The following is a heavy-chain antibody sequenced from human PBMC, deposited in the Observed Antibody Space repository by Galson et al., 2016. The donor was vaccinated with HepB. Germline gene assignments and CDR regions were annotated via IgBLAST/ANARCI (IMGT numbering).Heavy chain of an antibody. CDR2: IWYDGSNK. D-gene: IGHD3-3*01. CDR3: AREVAGHYDFHYYYYMDV. Sequence: SLRLSCAASGFTFSSYGMHWVRQAPGKGLEWVAVIWYDGSNKYYADSVKGRFTISRDNSKNTLYLQMNSLRAEDTAVYYCAREVAGHYDFHYYYYMDVWGKWTTVTVS. V-gene: IGHV3-33*01. CDR1: GFTFSSYG. J-gene: IGHJ6*03.